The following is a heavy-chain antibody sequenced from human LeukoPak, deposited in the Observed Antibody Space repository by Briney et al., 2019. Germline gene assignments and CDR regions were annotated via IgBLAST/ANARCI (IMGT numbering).Heavy chain of an antibody. Sequence: ASVKVSCKASGYTFTSYDINWVRQATGQGLEWMGWMNPNSGNTGYAQKFQGRVTITRNTSISTAYMELSSLRSEDTAVYYCARAYDFWSGYSALYYFDYWGQATLVTVSS. V-gene: IGHV1-8*03. CDR3: ARAYDFWSGYSALYYFDY. CDR2: MNPNSGNT. CDR1: GYTFTSYD. J-gene: IGHJ4*02. D-gene: IGHD3-3*01.